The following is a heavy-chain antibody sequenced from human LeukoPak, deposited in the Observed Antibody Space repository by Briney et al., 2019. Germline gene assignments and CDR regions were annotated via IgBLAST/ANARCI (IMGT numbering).Heavy chain of an antibody. V-gene: IGHV1-2*02. CDR1: GYTFSDYY. CDR3: ATVYSYDSSAYYRLDY. CDR2: IDPNTGGA. D-gene: IGHD3-22*01. Sequence: ASVKVSCKASGYTFSDYYMHWVRQALGQGLEYMGWIDPNTGGANFAPNFHGRVTLSRDTSISTTYMDLRRLTSDDTAVYYCATVYSYDSSAYYRLDYWGQGTLVTVSS. J-gene: IGHJ4*02.